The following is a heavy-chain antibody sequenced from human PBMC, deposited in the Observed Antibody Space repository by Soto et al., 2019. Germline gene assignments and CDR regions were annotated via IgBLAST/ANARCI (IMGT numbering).Heavy chain of an antibody. J-gene: IGHJ4*02. V-gene: IGHV3-53*01. CDR3: VQTTGWPGFDF. Sequence: EVQLVESGGGVIQPGGSLRLSCAASGFAVSSKYMTWVRQAPGKGLEWVSVIYGGGTTYYADSVKGRFTISSDTPKNTLYLQMNSLRAEDTAVYYCVQTTGWPGFDFWGQGTLVTVSS. CDR2: IYGGGTT. CDR1: GFAVSSKY. D-gene: IGHD6-19*01.